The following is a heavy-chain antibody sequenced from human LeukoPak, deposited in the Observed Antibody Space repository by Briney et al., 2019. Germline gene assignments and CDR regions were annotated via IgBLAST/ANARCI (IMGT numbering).Heavy chain of an antibody. CDR1: GFTFSGSV. Sequence: PGGSLRLSCAASGFTFSGSVMHWVRQAAGEGLEWVGRIRSKRNNYATAYAASVKGRFTISRDDSKNTVYLHMDRLKTEDTALYYCSRLEDSSPIEVALDIWGQGTVVTVSS. D-gene: IGHD6-13*01. CDR3: SRLEDSSPIEVALDI. J-gene: IGHJ3*02. CDR2: IRSKRNNYAT. V-gene: IGHV3-73*01.